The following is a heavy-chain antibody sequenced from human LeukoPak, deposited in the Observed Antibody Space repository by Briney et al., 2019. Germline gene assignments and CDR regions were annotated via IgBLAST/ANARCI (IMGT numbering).Heavy chain of an antibody. CDR1: GGSISSYY. Sequence: SETLSLTCTVSGGSISSYYWSWIRQPPGKGLEWIGYIYYSGSTNYNPSLKSRVTISVDTSKNQFSLKLSSVTAADTAVYYCARHVTTMVRGVPFDYWGQGTLVTVSS. D-gene: IGHD3-10*01. J-gene: IGHJ4*02. CDR3: ARHVTTMVRGVPFDY. V-gene: IGHV4-59*08. CDR2: IYYSGST.